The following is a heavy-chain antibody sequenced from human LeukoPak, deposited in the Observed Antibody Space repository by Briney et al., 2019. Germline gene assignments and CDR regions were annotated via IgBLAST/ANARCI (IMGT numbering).Heavy chain of an antibody. CDR2: FDPEDGET. CDR1: GYTLTELS. J-gene: IGHJ4*02. V-gene: IGHV1-24*01. D-gene: IGHD2-15*01. CDR3: ARYCSGGSCPFRY. Sequence: ASVKVSCTVSGYTLTELSMHWVRQAPGKGLEWMGGFDPEDGETIYAQKFQGSVTITRDTSATTAFMDLSSLRSEDTAVYYCARYCSGGSCPFRYWGQGTLVTVSS.